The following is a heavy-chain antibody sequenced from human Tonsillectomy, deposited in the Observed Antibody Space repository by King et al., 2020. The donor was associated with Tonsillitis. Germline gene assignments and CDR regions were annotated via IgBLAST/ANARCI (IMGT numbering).Heavy chain of an antibody. CDR2: IRYDGNDK. D-gene: IGHD3-22*01. V-gene: IGHV3-30*02. CDR1: GFAFSDYG. Sequence: VQLVESGGGVVQPGGSLRLSCAASGFAFSDYGMHWVRQTPGKGLEWVAVIRYDGNDKYYVDSVKGRFTISRDNSKKTLYLQMNSLRAEDTAVYYCAKERHPLRYESSGYPIDFWGQGNLVPVPS. CDR3: AKERHPLRYESSGYPIDF. J-gene: IGHJ4*02.